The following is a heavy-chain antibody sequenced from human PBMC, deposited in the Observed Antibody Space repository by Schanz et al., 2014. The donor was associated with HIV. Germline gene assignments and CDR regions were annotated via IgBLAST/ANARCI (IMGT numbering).Heavy chain of an antibody. CDR2: TSSDGTT. CDR1: GFAVSSNF. Sequence: EVQLVETGGGLIQRGGSLRLSCAASGFAVSSNFLNWVRQTPGKGLEWVSFTSSDGTTYYADSVKGRFTISRDNSKNTLFLQMNSLRAEDTAVYFCARDVAGCSGTSCYSDAFDIWGQGTLVTVSS. J-gene: IGHJ3*02. V-gene: IGHV3-53*02. D-gene: IGHD2-2*01. CDR3: ARDVAGCSGTSCYSDAFDI.